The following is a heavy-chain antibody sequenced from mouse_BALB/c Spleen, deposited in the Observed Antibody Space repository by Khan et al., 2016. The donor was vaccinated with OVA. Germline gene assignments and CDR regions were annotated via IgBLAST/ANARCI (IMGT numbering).Heavy chain of an antibody. CDR1: GYIFTSYY. CDR2: INPNNGDT. D-gene: IGHD1-1*02. CDR3: ARRGYGAFPY. V-gene: IGHV1-53*01. Sequence: QVRLQQSGAELVKPGASVKLSCKASGYIFTSYYMYWVKQRPGQGLEWIGEINPNNGDTNFNEKFKTKATLTVDKSSSPAYMQLSSLTSEDSAVYYCARRGYGAFPYWGQGTLVTVSA. J-gene: IGHJ3*01.